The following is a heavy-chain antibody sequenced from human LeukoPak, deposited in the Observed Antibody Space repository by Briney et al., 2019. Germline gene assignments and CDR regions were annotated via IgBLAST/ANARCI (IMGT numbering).Heavy chain of an antibody. Sequence: GGSLRLSCAASGFIFNKYGMHWVRKAPGKRLEWVAVVPHDGSVQYYADSVKGRFTISRDNSKNTLYLQMNTLRVEDTAVYYCAKEPLMYSSGWYFDDWGQGTLVTVSS. CDR2: VPHDGSVQ. CDR3: AKEPLMYSSGWYFDD. J-gene: IGHJ4*02. D-gene: IGHD6-19*01. CDR1: GFIFNKYG. V-gene: IGHV3-30*18.